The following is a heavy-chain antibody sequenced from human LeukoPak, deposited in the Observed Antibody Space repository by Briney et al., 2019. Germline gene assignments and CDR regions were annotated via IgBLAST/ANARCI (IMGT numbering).Heavy chain of an antibody. D-gene: IGHD4-17*01. Sequence: GGSLRLSCAASGFTFSSYGMHWVRQAPGKGLEWVSVISGSGGSTSYADSVKGRFTISRDNSKNTLYLQMNSLRAEDTAVYYCAKDMTTVTTTLDYWGQGTLVTVSS. CDR3: AKDMTTVTTTLDY. CDR2: ISGSGGST. J-gene: IGHJ4*02. V-gene: IGHV3-23*01. CDR1: GFTFSSYG.